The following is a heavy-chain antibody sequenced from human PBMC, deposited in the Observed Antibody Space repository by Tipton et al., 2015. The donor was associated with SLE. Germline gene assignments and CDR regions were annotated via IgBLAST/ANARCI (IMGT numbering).Heavy chain of an antibody. CDR3: ARDRSSLNDAFDI. CDR2: IYYSGST. Sequence: TLSLTCTVSGGSIRSDHWSWVRQPPGKGLEWIGYIYYSGSTNYNPSLKSRLTISVDTSKNQFSLKLTSMTAADTAVYYCARDRSSLNDAFDIWGQGTLVTVSS. J-gene: IGHJ3*02. V-gene: IGHV4-59*01. D-gene: IGHD6-6*01. CDR1: GGSIRSDH.